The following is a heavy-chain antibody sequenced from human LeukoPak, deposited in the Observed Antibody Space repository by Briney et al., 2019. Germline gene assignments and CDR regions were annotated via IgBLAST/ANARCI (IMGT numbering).Heavy chain of an antibody. J-gene: IGHJ2*01. CDR1: AFTISSYW. CDR2: INSDGSST. CDR3: ARGSDCSGGSCYSYWYFDL. Sequence: WGSLRLSCAASAFTISSYWMHWVRQAPGKGLVWVSRINSDGSSTSYADSVKGRFTISRDNAKNTLYLQMNSMRAEDTAMYCCARGSDCSGGSCYSYWYFDLWGRGTLVTVSS. V-gene: IGHV3-74*01. D-gene: IGHD2-15*01.